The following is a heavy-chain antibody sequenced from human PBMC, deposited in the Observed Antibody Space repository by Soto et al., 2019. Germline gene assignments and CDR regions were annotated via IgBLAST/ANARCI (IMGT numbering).Heavy chain of an antibody. Sequence: QVQLVQSGAEVKKPGSSVKVSCKASGGTFSSYAISWVRQAPGQGLEWMGGIIPIFGTANYAQKFQGRDTITADESTSTAYMERSSLRSEDTAVYYCARHVPAAGYYYGMDVWGQGTTVTVSS. J-gene: IGHJ6*02. CDR3: ARHVPAAGYYYGMDV. D-gene: IGHD2-2*01. CDR2: IIPIFGTA. V-gene: IGHV1-69*12. CDR1: GGTFSSYA.